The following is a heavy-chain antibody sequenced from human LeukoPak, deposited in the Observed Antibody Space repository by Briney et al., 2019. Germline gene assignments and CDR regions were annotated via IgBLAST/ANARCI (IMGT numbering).Heavy chain of an antibody. J-gene: IGHJ4*02. CDR3: ARGATSGNSRFDY. V-gene: IGHV3-48*01. CDR2: ISGSGGTI. Sequence: GGSLRLSCEASEFTFTTYSMNWVRQAPGKGLEWISYISGSGGTIYYADSVRGRFTISRDNAKSSLYLQMNSLRAEDTAVYYCARGATSGNSRFDYWGQGTLVTVSS. D-gene: IGHD3-22*01. CDR1: EFTFTTYS.